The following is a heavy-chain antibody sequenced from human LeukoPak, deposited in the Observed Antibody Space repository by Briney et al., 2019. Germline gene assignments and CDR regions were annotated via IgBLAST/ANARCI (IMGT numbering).Heavy chain of an antibody. CDR2: IYYSGST. CDR1: GGSISSYY. J-gene: IGHJ6*03. Sequence: PSETLSLTCTVSGGSISSYYWSWIRQPPGKGLEWIGYIYYSGSTNYNPSLKGQVTISVDTSKNQFSLKLSSVTAADTAVYYCARLGTTYYYYMDVWGKGTTVTISS. D-gene: IGHD1-1*01. V-gene: IGHV4-59*01. CDR3: ARLGTTYYYYMDV.